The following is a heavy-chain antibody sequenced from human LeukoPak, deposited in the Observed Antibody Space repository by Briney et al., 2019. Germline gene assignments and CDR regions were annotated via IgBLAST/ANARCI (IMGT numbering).Heavy chain of an antibody. J-gene: IGHJ4*02. CDR1: GFTFSSYA. CDR3: AKALSYSGYDYYFGS. V-gene: IGHV3-23*01. CDR2: VSANDGST. D-gene: IGHD5-12*01. Sequence: GESLKISCAASGFTFSSYAMSWVRQAPGKGLEWVSTVSANDGSTYYADSAKGRFIISRDNSKNTLYLQMSSLRAEDTALYYCAKALSYSGYDYYFGSWGEGTLVTVSS.